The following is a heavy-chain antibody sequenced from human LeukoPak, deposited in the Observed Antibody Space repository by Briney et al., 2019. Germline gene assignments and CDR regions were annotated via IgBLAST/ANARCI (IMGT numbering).Heavy chain of an antibody. CDR2: IYHSGST. J-gene: IGHJ6*03. Sequence: SETLSLTCGVSSYSISSGYYWGWIRQPPGKGLEWIGSIYHSGSTYYNPSLKSRVTISVDTSKNQFSLKLSSVTAADTAVYYCARGWSSIWRQVMVTSPYDYMDVWGNGTTVTVSS. CDR1: SYSISSGYY. V-gene: IGHV4-38-2*01. D-gene: IGHD5-18*01. CDR3: ARGWSSIWRQVMVTSPYDYMDV.